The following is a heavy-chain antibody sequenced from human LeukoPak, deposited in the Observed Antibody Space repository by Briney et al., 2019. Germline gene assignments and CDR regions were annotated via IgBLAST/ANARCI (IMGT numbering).Heavy chain of an antibody. J-gene: IGHJ5*02. V-gene: IGHV1-2*02. Sequence: ASVKVSCKASGYTFTGYYMHWVRQAPGQGLEWMGWINPNSGVTNYAQKFQGRVTMTRDTSIGTAYMELSRLRSDDTAVYYCAREGCSSTSCYTWGQGNLVTVSS. CDR2: INPNSGVT. CDR3: AREGCSSTSCYT. D-gene: IGHD2-2*02. CDR1: GYTFTGYY.